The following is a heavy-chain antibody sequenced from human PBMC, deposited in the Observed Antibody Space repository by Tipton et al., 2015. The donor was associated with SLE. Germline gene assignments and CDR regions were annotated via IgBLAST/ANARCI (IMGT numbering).Heavy chain of an antibody. D-gene: IGHD3-22*01. CDR3: ASLYYYDSSGQRSLFDY. CDR2: IHHSGST. V-gene: IGHV4-59*01. Sequence: TLSLTCTVSGGSISSYYWSWIRQPPGKGLEWIGEIHHSGSTNYNPSLKSRVTISVDPSKNQFSLKLSSVTATDTAVYYCASLYYYDSSGQRSLFDYWGQGTLVTVSS. J-gene: IGHJ4*02. CDR1: GGSISSYY.